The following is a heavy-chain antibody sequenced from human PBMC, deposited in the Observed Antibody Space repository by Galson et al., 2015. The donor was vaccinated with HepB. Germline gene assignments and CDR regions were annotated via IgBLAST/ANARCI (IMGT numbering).Heavy chain of an antibody. CDR1: GFTFDDYA. V-gene: IGHV3-9*01. CDR2: ISWNSGSI. CDR3: AKGGDDYIWGSYHHY. D-gene: IGHD3-16*01. Sequence: SLRLSCAASGFTFDDYAMHWVRQAPGKGLEWVSGISWNSGSIGYVDSVKGRFTISRDNAKNSLYLQMNSLRAEDTALYYCAKGGDDYIWGSYHHYWGQGTLVTVSS. J-gene: IGHJ4*02.